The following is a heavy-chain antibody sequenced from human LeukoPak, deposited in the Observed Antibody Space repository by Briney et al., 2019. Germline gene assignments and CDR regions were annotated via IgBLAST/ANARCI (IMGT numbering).Heavy chain of an antibody. J-gene: IGHJ4*02. CDR3: ATETIGRHYDY. D-gene: IGHD1-14*01. CDR2: IGPTGTDR. V-gene: IGHV3-21*01. Sequence: PGGSLRLSCAACGFTFSSCGFNWVRQAPGKGLEWVSSIGPTGTDRYYADSVRGRFTISRDNAKNSMYLQMDCLRDEDTAVYYCATETIGRHYDYWGQGTLLAVSS. CDR1: GFTFSSCG.